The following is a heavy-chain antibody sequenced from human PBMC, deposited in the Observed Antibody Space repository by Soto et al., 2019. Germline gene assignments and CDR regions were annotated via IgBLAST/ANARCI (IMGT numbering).Heavy chain of an antibody. CDR3: ALERDVRGLFDY. CDR1: GFTFFSSYA. V-gene: IGHV3-23*01. D-gene: IGHD1-1*01. CDR2: ISGSGGST. J-gene: IGHJ4*02. Sequence: GGSLRLSCAASGFTFFSSYALSWVRQAPGRGLEWVSVISGSGGSTYYADSVKGRFTVSRDNSKDTLYLQMNSLRAEDTAVYYCALERDVRGLFDYWGQGTLVTVSS.